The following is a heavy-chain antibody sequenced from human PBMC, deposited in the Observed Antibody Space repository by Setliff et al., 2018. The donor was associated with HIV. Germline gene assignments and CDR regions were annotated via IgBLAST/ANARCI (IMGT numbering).Heavy chain of an antibody. CDR3: ARDSDGSSYYHFAH. CDR2: ISYSGTT. V-gene: IGHV4-59*01. Sequence: SETLSLTCTVSRGSIKYYFWSWIRQPPGKGLECIGHISYSGTTNYNPSLESRVSISVDTPKNQFSLKLKSVTAADTAVYYCARDSDGSSYYHFAHWSQGTLVTVSS. J-gene: IGHJ4*02. CDR1: RGSIKYYF. D-gene: IGHD3-22*01.